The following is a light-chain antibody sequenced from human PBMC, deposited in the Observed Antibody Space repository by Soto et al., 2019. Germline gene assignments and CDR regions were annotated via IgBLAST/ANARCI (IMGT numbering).Light chain of an antibody. CDR1: SSYVGSYNL. CDR3: CSYAGSSTFV. V-gene: IGLV2-23*03. J-gene: IGLJ2*01. Sequence: QSALTQPASVSGSPGQSITISCPGTSSYVGSYNLVSWYQQHPGKAPKLMIYEGTKRPSGVSNRFSGSKSGTTASLTISGLQAEDEADYYCCSYAGSSTFVFGGGPKLTVL. CDR2: EGT.